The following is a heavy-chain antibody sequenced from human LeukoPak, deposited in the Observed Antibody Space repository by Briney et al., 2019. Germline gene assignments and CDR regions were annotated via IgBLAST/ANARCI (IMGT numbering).Heavy chain of an antibody. CDR2: IYYAGTT. Sequence: SETLSLTCTVSGGSITSTGDYWGWIRQPPGKGLEWIGSIYYAGTTSYNPSLKSGVTISVDTSKNQFPLKLSSVTAADTAIYYCARRRSTTMGHPLDYWGQGTLVTVSS. D-gene: IGHD1-14*01. CDR1: GGSITSTGDY. J-gene: IGHJ4*02. CDR3: ARRRSTTMGHPLDY. V-gene: IGHV4-39*01.